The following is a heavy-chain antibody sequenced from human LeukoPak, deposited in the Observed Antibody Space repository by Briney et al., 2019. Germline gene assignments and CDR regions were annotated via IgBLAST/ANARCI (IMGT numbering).Heavy chain of an antibody. Sequence: PSETLSLTCTVSDGSISSYYWSWIRQPPGKGLEWLGYIYYSGSTNYNPSLKSRVTILVDTSKNQFSLKLTSVNAADTAVYYCAREGYYGSGSNWFDPWGQGTLVTVSS. J-gene: IGHJ5*02. CDR1: DGSISSYY. D-gene: IGHD3-10*01. CDR2: IYYSGST. CDR3: AREGYYGSGSNWFDP. V-gene: IGHV4-59*01.